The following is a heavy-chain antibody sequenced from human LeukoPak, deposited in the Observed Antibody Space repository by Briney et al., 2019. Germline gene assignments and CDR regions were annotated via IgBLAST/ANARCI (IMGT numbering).Heavy chain of an antibody. V-gene: IGHV3-21*01. CDR2: LSGSRSTI. CDR1: GFMFSSYS. J-gene: IGHJ4*02. D-gene: IGHD1-26*01. Sequence: GGSPRLSCAASGFMFSSYSMNWVRQAPGKGLEWVSSLSGSRSTIYYADSVKGRFTISRDNAKNSLYLQMNSLRVEDTAVYYCARDRRPSSGTFGYWGQGILVTVSS. CDR3: ARDRRPSSGTFGY.